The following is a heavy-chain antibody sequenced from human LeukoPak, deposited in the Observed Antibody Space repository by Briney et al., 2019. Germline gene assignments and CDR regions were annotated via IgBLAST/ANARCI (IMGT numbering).Heavy chain of an antibody. CDR1: RLTFSSYW. V-gene: IGHV3-74*01. CDR2: INSDGSLT. CDR3: AGGYDILNY. D-gene: IGHD3-9*01. Sequence: WGSLRLSCAASRLTFSSYWMHWVRQAPGKGLVCVSRINSDGSLTRYADSVKGRFTISRDNAKNTLYLQMNSLRAEDTAVYYCAGGYDILNYWGQGTLVTVSS. J-gene: IGHJ4*02.